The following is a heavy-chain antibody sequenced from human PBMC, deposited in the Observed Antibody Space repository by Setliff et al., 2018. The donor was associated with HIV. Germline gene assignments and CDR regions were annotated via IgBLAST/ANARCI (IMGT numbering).Heavy chain of an antibody. CDR2: IYTSGST. J-gene: IGHJ5*02. Sequence: LSLTCTVSGGSISSGSYYWTWIRQPAGKGLEWIGRIYTSGSTNYNPSLKSRVAISLDTSKNQFSLNLNSVTAADTAVYYCARGYQLVPRGQGWFDPWGQGTLVTAPQ. CDR1: GGSISSGSYY. D-gene: IGHD6-6*01. CDR3: ARGYQLVPRGQGWFDP. V-gene: IGHV4-61*02.